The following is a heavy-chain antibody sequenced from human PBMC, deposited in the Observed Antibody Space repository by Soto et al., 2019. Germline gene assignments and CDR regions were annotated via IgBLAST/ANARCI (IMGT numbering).Heavy chain of an antibody. Sequence: PGGSLRLSCAASGFTFSSYAMSWVRQAPGKGLEWVSAISGSGGSTYYADSVKGRFTISRDNSKNTLYLQMNSLRAEDTAVYYCAKVIWFGELSLSPLFDYWGQGTLVTVSS. V-gene: IGHV3-23*01. D-gene: IGHD3-10*01. CDR2: ISGSGGST. CDR3: AKVIWFGELSLSPLFDY. CDR1: GFTFSSYA. J-gene: IGHJ4*02.